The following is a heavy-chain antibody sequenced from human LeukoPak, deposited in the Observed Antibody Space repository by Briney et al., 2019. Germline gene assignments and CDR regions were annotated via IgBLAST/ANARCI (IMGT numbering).Heavy chain of an antibody. J-gene: IGHJ4*02. CDR1: GGSFSGYY. V-gene: IGHV4-34*01. D-gene: IGHD3-10*01. Sequence: PSETLSLTCAVYGGSFSGYYWSWIRQTPGKGLEWIGEINHSGSTNYNPSLKSRVTISVDTSKNQFSLKLSSVTAADTAVYYCAREGYGSGSWGQGTLVTVSS. CDR2: INHSGST. CDR3: AREGYGSGS.